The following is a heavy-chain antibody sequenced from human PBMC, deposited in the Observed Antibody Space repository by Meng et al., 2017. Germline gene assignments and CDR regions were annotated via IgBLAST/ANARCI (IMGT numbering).Heavy chain of an antibody. J-gene: IGHJ4*02. Sequence: GESLKISCAASGFTVSSNYMSWVRQAPGKGLEWVSVIYSGGSTYYADSVKGRFTISRHNSKNTLYLQMNSLRAEDTAVYYCARVRSMYYDSSGYFDYWGQGTLVTVSS. CDR3: ARVRSMYYDSSGYFDY. CDR1: GFTVSSNY. D-gene: IGHD3-22*01. V-gene: IGHV3-53*04. CDR2: IYSGGST.